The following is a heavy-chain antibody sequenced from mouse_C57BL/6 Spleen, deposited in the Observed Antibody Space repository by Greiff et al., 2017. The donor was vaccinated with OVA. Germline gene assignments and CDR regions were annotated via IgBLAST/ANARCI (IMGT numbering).Heavy chain of an antibody. CDR1: GFTFSDAW. CDR3: TRRKYGNYWILAY. V-gene: IGHV6-6*01. CDR2: IRNKANNHAT. J-gene: IGHJ3*01. Sequence: EVQRVESGGGLVQPGGSMKLSCAASGFTFSDAWMDWVRQSPEKGLEWVAEIRNKANNHATYYAESVKGRFTISRDDSKSSVYLQMNSLRAEDTGIYYCTRRKYGNYWILAYWGQGTLVTVSA. D-gene: IGHD2-1*01.